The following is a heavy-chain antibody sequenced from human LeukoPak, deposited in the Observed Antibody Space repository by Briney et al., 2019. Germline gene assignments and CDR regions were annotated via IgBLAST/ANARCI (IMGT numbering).Heavy chain of an antibody. CDR3: ARDQPYDYVWGSYRYDAFDI. CDR1: GFAFSNYW. D-gene: IGHD3-16*02. CDR2: IKQDGSEK. J-gene: IGHJ3*02. V-gene: IGHV3-7*03. Sequence: GESLRLSCAASGFAFSNYWMNWVRQAPGKGLEWVANIKQDGSEKYYVDSVKGRFTISRDNAKNSLYLQMNSLRAEDTAVYYCARDQPYDYVWGSYRYDAFDIWGQGTMVTVSS.